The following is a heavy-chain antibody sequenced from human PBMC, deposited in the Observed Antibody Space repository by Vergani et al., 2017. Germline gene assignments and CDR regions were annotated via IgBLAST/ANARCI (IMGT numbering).Heavy chain of an antibody. Sequence: QLHLQESGPGLVKPSETLSLTCTVSGGSITSSSYYWGWIRQPPGKGLEWIGNIYHSGGADYNPSLKGRVTISVDTSKNQFSLEVTSVTAADTAIYFCARTESFILRYCHWALWGQGTLVTVSS. V-gene: IGHV4-39*01. D-gene: IGHD3-9*01. CDR2: IYHSGGA. CDR3: ARTESFILRYCHWAL. CDR1: GGSITSSSYY. J-gene: IGHJ4*02.